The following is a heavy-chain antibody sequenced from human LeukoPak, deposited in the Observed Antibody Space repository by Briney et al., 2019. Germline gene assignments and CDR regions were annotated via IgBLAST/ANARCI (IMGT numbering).Heavy chain of an antibody. D-gene: IGHD2-2*01. CDR2: IYYSGSTNYNPSLKSP. CDR3: ARPRSSWPPHNWFDP. J-gene: IGHJ5*02. Sequence: SETLSLTCTVSGDSINNYYWSWIRQPPGKGLEWIGYIYYSGSTNYNPSLKSPNYNPSLKSRVTISVDTSKNQFSLKLSSVTAADTAVYYCARPRSSWPPHNWFDPWGQGTLVTVSS. CDR1: GDSINNYY. V-gene: IGHV4-59*12.